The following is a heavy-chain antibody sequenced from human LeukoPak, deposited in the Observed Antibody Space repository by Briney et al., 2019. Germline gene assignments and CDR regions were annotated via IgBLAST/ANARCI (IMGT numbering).Heavy chain of an antibody. V-gene: IGHV4-39*07. Sequence: SETLSLTCTVSGGSISSSSYYWGWIRQPPGKGLEWIGSIYYSGSTYYNPSLKSRVTISVDTSKNQFSLKLSSVTAADTAVYYCAREREAPGSRWFDPWGQGTLVTVSS. CDR2: IYYSGST. CDR1: GGSISSSSYY. J-gene: IGHJ5*02. CDR3: AREREAPGSRWFDP. D-gene: IGHD6-6*01.